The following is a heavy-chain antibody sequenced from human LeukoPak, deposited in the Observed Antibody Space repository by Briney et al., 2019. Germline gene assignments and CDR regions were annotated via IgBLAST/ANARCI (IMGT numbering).Heavy chain of an antibody. V-gene: IGHV3-23*01. J-gene: IGHJ4*02. CDR3: AKDRSYYDILTGYYRIGY. CDR1: GFTFSSYA. Sequence: GGSLRLSCAASGFTFSSYAMSWVRQAPGKGLEWVSAISGSGGSTYYADSVKGRFTISRDNSKNTLYLQMNSLRAEDTAVYYCAKDRSYYDILTGYYRIGYWGQGTLVTVSS. D-gene: IGHD3-9*01. CDR2: ISGSGGST.